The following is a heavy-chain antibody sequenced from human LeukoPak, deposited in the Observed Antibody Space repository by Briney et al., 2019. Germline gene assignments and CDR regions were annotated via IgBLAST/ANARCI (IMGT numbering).Heavy chain of an antibody. CDR2: IYSGGST. J-gene: IGHJ6*02. D-gene: IGHD6-6*01. Sequence: GGSLRLSCAASGFTVNSNYMTWVRQAPGKGLEWVSVIYSGGSTYYADSVKGRFTISRDNSKNTLYLQMNSLRAEDTAVYYCARYSSSYYYGMDVWGQGTTVTVSS. CDR3: ARYSSSYYYGMDV. CDR1: GFTVNSNY. V-gene: IGHV3-53*01.